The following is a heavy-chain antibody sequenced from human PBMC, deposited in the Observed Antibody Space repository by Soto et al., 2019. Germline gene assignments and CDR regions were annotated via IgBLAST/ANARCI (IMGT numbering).Heavy chain of an antibody. CDR3: ARVDIGTYYYYGMDV. J-gene: IGHJ6*02. D-gene: IGHD5-12*01. Sequence: QVQQVQSGAEVKKPGSSVKVSCKASGGTFSSYAISWVRQAPGQGLEWMGGIIPIFGTANYAQKFQGRVTITADESTSTAYMELSSLRSDDTAVYYCARVDIGTYYYYGMDVWGQGTTVTVSS. CDR2: IIPIFGTA. CDR1: GGTFSSYA. V-gene: IGHV1-69*12.